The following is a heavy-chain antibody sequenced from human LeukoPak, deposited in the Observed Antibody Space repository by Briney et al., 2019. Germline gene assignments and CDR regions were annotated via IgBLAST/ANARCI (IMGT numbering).Heavy chain of an antibody. V-gene: IGHV3-21*04. J-gene: IGHJ4*02. Sequence: GGSLRLSCAASGFTFSSYSMNWVRQAPGKGLEWVSSISSSSSYIYYADSVKGRFTISRDNSKNTLYLQMNGLRAEDTAVYYCAKDPPRDSYGYYFDYWGQGTLVTVSS. CDR3: AKDPPRDSYGYYFDY. D-gene: IGHD5-18*01. CDR1: GFTFSSYS. CDR2: ISSSSSYI.